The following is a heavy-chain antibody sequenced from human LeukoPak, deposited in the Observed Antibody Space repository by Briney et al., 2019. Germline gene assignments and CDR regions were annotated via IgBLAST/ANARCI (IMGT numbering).Heavy chain of an antibody. V-gene: IGHV1-2*02. Sequence: ASVKVSCKASGYTFTSYAMNWVRQAPGQGLEWMGWINPNSGGTNYAQKFQGRVTMTRDTSISTAYMELSRLRSDDTAVYYCARGVYDILTGYYEIDYWGQGALVTVSS. J-gene: IGHJ4*02. CDR2: INPNSGGT. CDR1: GYTFTSYA. CDR3: ARGVYDILTGYYEIDY. D-gene: IGHD3-9*01.